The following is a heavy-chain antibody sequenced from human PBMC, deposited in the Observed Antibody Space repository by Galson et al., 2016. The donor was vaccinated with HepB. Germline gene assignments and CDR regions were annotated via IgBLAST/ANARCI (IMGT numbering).Heavy chain of an antibody. CDR2: IDWDDDK. J-gene: IGHJ5*02. CDR1: GISLNTSGMR. CDR3: ARSGNWFDP. V-gene: IGHV2-70*04. Sequence: PALVKPTQTLTLTCTLSGISLNTSGMRVSWIRQPPGKALEWLARIDWDDDKFYSTSLMTRLTISKDTSKNQVVLTMTNMDPVDTATYYCARSGNWFDPWGQGTLVTVSS.